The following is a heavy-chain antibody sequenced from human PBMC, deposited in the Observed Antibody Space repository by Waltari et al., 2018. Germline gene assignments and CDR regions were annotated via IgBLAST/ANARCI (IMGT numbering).Heavy chain of an antibody. V-gene: IGHV3-9*02. CDR2: IYWNSDRI. J-gene: IGHJ6*02. CDR1: GFTSKEWA. Sequence: EVQLVESGGGLVQPGRSLRLSCLGSGFTSKEWAMHLVRQPPGKGLEWVAGIYWNSDRIDYADSGKGRFTISRDNAKNSLYLQMNSLRPEDTALYYCGKDINKGGMDVWGQGTTVIVS. CDR3: GKDINKGGMDV.